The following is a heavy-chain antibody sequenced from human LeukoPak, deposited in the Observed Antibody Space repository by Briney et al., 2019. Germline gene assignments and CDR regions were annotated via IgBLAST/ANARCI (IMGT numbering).Heavy chain of an antibody. D-gene: IGHD6-6*01. CDR3: ASPPSSSSTYDY. J-gene: IGHJ4*02. CDR2: IYYSGST. Sequence: SETLSLTCTVSGGAISSSNYYWGWIRQPPGKGLEWIGSIYYSGSTYYNPSLKSRVTISVDTSKNQFSLKLSSVTAADTAVYYCASPPSSSSTYDYWGQGTLVTVSS. V-gene: IGHV4-39*01. CDR1: GGAISSSNYY.